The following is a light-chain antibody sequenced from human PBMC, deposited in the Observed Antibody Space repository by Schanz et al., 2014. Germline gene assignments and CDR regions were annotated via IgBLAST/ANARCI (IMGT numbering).Light chain of an antibody. Sequence: EIVLTQSPATLSLSPGERATLSCRASQSVSSYLAWYQQKPGQAPRLLIYDASNRATGIPARFSGSGSGTDFTLTISSLEPEDFAFYYCHQRSSWPITFGQGTRLEIK. V-gene: IGKV3-11*01. J-gene: IGKJ5*01. CDR1: QSVSSY. CDR2: DAS. CDR3: HQRSSWPIT.